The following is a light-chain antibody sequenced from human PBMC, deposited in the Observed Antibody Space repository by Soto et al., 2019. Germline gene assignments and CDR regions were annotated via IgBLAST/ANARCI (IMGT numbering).Light chain of an antibody. Sequence: EIMMTQSPATLSVSPGERATLSCRASLTIRTYLAWYQHKPGQAPRLLIYGASTRATGIPARFSGSGSGTEFTLTISSLQSEDFAIYYCHQYNLWPWTFGQGTRVEI. V-gene: IGKV3D-15*01. CDR3: HQYNLWPWT. CDR1: LTIRTY. J-gene: IGKJ1*01. CDR2: GAS.